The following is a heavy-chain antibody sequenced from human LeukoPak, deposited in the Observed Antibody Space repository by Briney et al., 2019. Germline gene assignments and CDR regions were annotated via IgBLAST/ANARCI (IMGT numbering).Heavy chain of an antibody. CDR3: ARVVTSGSFGDFFYYYYMDV. V-gene: IGHV3-7*01. J-gene: IGHJ6*03. D-gene: IGHD6-19*01. CDR2: VNQDESEK. Sequence: GGSLRLSCAASGFTFRNYCMSWVRQTPGKGLEWVANVNQDESEKYYVDSVKGRFTISRGNAENSLYLQMHSLRADDTAVYYCARVVTSGSFGDFFYYYYMDVWGKGTTVTVSS. CDR1: GFTFRNYC.